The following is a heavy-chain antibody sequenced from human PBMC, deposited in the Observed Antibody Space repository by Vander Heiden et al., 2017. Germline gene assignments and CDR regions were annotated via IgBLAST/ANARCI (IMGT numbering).Heavy chain of an antibody. J-gene: IGHJ4*02. V-gene: IGHV1-2*02. CDR2: INPNSGDT. D-gene: IGHD6-13*01. CDR1: VYTFIGYH. CDR3: ATYRSSWFYFDY. Sequence: QVQLVQSGAEVKKPGASVKVSCKASVYTFIGYHMHWVRQAPGQGLEWMGWINPNSGDTNYAQKFQGRVTMTRDTSISTAYMELRRLRSDDMAVYYCATYRSSWFYFDYWGQGTLVTVSS.